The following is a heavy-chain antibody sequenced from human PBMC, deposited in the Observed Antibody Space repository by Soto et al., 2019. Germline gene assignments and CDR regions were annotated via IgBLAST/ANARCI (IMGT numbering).Heavy chain of an antibody. Sequence: QVQLVESGGGVVQPGRSLRLSCAASGFTFSRYGMHWVRQAPGKGLEWVAVIWYDGSNKYYADSVKGRFTISRDNSENTLYLQMNSLRAEDTAVYYCARDGYCSGGSCYSVPVFDYWGQGTLVTVSS. J-gene: IGHJ4*02. V-gene: IGHV3-33*01. CDR3: ARDGYCSGGSCYSVPVFDY. D-gene: IGHD2-15*01. CDR2: IWYDGSNK. CDR1: GFTFSRYG.